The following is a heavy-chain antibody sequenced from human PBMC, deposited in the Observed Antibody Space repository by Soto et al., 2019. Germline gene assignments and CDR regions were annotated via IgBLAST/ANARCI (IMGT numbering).Heavy chain of an antibody. J-gene: IGHJ3*01. V-gene: IGHV1-69*01. CDR2: IIPLFDAA. CDR3: AKAWGRIGDVPNKGGFDV. CDR1: GSSINDYA. Sequence: QMQLVQSEAELKKPGSSVKVSCTAFGSSINDYAINWVRQAPGPGLEWVGGIIPLFDAADSAQKFQGRVKITADASTNSAYLQFSRLMSDDTAVYYCAKAWGRIGDVPNKGGFDVWGQGTMVTVSS. D-gene: IGHD3-3*01.